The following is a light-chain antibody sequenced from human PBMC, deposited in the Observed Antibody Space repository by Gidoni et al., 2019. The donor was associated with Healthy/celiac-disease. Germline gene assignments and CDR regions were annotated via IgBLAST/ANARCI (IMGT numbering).Light chain of an antibody. Sequence: DIQMTQSPSSLSASVGDRVPITCRASQSISSYLNWYQQKPGKAPKLLIYAASSLQRGVPSRFSGSGSGTDFTLTISSLQPEDFATYYCQQNYSTPVTFGPGTKVDIK. J-gene: IGKJ3*01. V-gene: IGKV1-39*01. CDR3: QQNYSTPVT. CDR2: AAS. CDR1: QSISSY.